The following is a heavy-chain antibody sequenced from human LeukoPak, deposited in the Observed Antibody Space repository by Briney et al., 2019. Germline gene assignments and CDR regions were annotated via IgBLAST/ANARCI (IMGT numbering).Heavy chain of an antibody. Sequence: SETLSLTCTVSGGSISSYYWSWIRQPPGRGLEWIGYIYYSGSTNYNPSLKSRVTISVDTSKNQFSLKLSSVTAADTAVYYCARYADYYGSGNYYFDYWGQGTLVTVSS. D-gene: IGHD3-10*01. V-gene: IGHV4-59*01. CDR1: GGSISSYY. CDR3: ARYADYYGSGNYYFDY. J-gene: IGHJ4*02. CDR2: IYYSGST.